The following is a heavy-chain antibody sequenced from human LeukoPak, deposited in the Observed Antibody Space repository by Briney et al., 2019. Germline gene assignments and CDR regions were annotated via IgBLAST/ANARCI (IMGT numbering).Heavy chain of an antibody. CDR1: GGSISSYY. V-gene: IGHV4-59*01. J-gene: IGHJ6*03. CDR3: ARASGSYKGLFYYYYYMDV. D-gene: IGHD1-26*01. Sequence: SETLSPTCTVSGGSISSYYWSWIRQPPGKGLEWIGYIYYSGSTNYNPSLKSRVTISVDTSKNQFSLKLSSVTAADTAVYYCARASGSYKGLFYYYYYMDVWGKGTTVTVSS. CDR2: IYYSGST.